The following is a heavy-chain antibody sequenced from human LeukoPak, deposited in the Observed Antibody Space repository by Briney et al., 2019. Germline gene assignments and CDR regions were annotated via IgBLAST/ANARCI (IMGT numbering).Heavy chain of an antibody. V-gene: IGHV4-34*01. CDR1: GGSFSGYY. D-gene: IGHD5-18*01. CDR2: INHSGST. Sequence: SETLSLTCAVYGGSFSGYYWSWIRQPPGKGLEWIGEINHSGSTNYNPSLKSRVTISVDTSKNQFSLKLSSVTAADTAVYYCARERGYSYGYYAFDIWGQGTMVTAPS. J-gene: IGHJ3*02. CDR3: ARERGYSYGYYAFDI.